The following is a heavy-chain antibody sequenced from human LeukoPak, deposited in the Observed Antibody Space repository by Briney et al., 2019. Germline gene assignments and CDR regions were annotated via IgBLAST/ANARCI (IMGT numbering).Heavy chain of an antibody. CDR1: LFSFSSYW. V-gene: IGHV3-7*01. CDR2: IKQDGSGK. CDR3: ARDVLPWTY. D-gene: IGHD3/OR15-3a*01. Sequence: PGWSLRLSYAASLFSFSSYWMSWVGQAPGKGLEWVANIKQDGSGKYYVDSVKGRFTISRDNAKNSLYLQMNSLRAEDTAVYYCARDVLPWTYWGQGTLVIVSS. J-gene: IGHJ4*02.